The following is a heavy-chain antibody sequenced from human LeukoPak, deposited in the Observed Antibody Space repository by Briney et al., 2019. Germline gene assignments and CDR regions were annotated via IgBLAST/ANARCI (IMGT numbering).Heavy chain of an antibody. V-gene: IGHV4-59*01. CDR3: ARSRVSGWSYFDY. Sequence: PSETLSLTCTVSGGSTSTYYWSWIRQPPGKGLEWIGYIYYSGSTNYNPSLKSRVTISVDTSKNQFSLKLSSVTAADTAVYYCARSRVSGWSYFDYWGQGTLVTVSS. CDR1: GGSTSTYY. CDR2: IYYSGST. D-gene: IGHD6-19*01. J-gene: IGHJ4*02.